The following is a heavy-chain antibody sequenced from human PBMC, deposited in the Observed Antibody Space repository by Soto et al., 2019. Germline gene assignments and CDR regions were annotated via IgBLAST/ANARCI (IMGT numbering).Heavy chain of an antibody. CDR2: ISSSSRYL. J-gene: IGHJ6*02. CDR3: AREDGFWIGTEIYYALDV. Sequence: PGGSLRLSCVVSGFTFSSYNLFWVRQAPGKGLEWVSSISSSSRYLYYADSVKGRFTISRDNAKNSLYLQMNNLRAEDTAVYYCAREDGFWIGTEIYYALDVWGQGTTVTVSS. V-gene: IGHV3-21*01. CDR1: GFTFSSYN. D-gene: IGHD3-3*01.